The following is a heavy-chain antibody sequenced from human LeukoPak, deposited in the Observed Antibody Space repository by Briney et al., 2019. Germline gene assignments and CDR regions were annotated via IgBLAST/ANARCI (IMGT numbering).Heavy chain of an antibody. V-gene: IGHV3-33*01. CDR3: ARGPSHSGYGYFDY. CDR2: IWYDGSNK. Sequence: GGSLRLSCAASGSTFSSYGMHWVRQAPGKGLEWVAVIWYDGSNKYYADSVKGRFTISRDNSKNTLYLQMNSLRAEDTAVYYCARGPSHSGYGYFDYWGQGTLVTVSS. D-gene: IGHD5-12*01. CDR1: GSTFSSYG. J-gene: IGHJ4*02.